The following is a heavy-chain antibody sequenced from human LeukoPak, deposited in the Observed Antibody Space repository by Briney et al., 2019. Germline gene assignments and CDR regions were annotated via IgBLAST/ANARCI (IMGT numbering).Heavy chain of an antibody. CDR1: GLTFSSYA. CDR3: AKGQMDTIFGVVTRTNWFDP. D-gene: IGHD3-3*01. J-gene: IGHJ5*02. Sequence: GGSLRLSCAASGLTFSSYAMSWVRQAPGKGLEWVSAISGSGGSTYYADSVKGRFTISRDNSKNTLYLQMNSLRAEDTAVYYCAKGQMDTIFGVVTRTNWFDPWGQGTLVTASS. V-gene: IGHV3-23*01. CDR2: ISGSGGST.